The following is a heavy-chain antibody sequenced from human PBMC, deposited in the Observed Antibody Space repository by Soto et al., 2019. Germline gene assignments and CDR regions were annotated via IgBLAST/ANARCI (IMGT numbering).Heavy chain of an antibody. CDR1: DGSISSYY. Sequence: VQLQESGPGLVKPSETLSLTCTVSDGSISSYYWSWIRQPPGKGLEWVSAISGSGGSTYYADSVKGRFTISRDNSKNTLYLQMNSLRAEDTAVYYCAKDAPRWELPTSFDYWGQGTLVTVSS. J-gene: IGHJ4*02. V-gene: IGHV3-23*01. D-gene: IGHD1-26*01. CDR2: ISGSGGST. CDR3: AKDAPRWELPTSFDY.